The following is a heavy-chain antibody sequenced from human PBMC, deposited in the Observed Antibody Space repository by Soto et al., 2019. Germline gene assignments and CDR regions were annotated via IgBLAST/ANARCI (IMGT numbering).Heavy chain of an antibody. CDR2: ISSSGSTI. V-gene: IGHV3-11*01. J-gene: IGHJ6*02. D-gene: IGHD4-17*01. Sequence: HVQLVESGGVLVKPGGSLRLSCAASGFTFSDYYMSWIRQAPGKGLEWVSYISSSGSTIYYADSVKGRFTTSRDNAKNSLYLQMNSLRAEDTAVYYCATPTVTPHYGMDVWGQGTTVTVSS. CDR3: ATPTVTPHYGMDV. CDR1: GFTFSDYY.